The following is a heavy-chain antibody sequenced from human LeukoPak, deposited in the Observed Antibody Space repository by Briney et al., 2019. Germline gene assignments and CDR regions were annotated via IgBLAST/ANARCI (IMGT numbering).Heavy chain of an antibody. J-gene: IGHJ4*02. CDR2: ISAYNGNT. D-gene: IGHD3-9*01. Sequence: GSVKVSCKASGYTFTSYGISWVRQAPGQGLEWMGWISAYNGNTNYAQKLQGRVTMTTDTSTSTAYMELRSLRSDDTAVYYCAREHYDILTGYYSFGYWGQGTLVTVSS. CDR3: AREHYDILTGYYSFGY. CDR1: GYTFTSYG. V-gene: IGHV1-18*01.